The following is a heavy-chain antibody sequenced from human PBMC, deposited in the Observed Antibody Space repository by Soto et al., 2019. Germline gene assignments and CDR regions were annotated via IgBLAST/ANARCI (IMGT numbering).Heavy chain of an antibody. J-gene: IGHJ4*02. CDR2: ITASGDNT. D-gene: IGHD6-19*01. CDR1: GFTFGSRA. V-gene: IGHV3-23*01. Sequence: GGSLRLSCAASGFTFGSRAMRWVRQAPEKGLEWVSSITASGDNTYYVDSVQGRFTISRDNSRNTLYLQMNSLRAEDTAVYYCARLSSHSSGKYYADHWGQGALVTVSS. CDR3: ARLSSHSSGKYYADH.